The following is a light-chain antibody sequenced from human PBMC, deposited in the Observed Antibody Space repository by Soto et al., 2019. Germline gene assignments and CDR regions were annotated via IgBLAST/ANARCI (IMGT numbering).Light chain of an antibody. CDR3: SSYTSSSSSR. Sequence: QSVLTQPASVSGSPGQSITISCTGTSSDIGAYNYVSWYQQHPGKAPKLMIFDVSDRPSGVSDRFSGSKSGNTASLTISGLQAEDEADYYCSSYTSSSSSRFGGGTKLTVL. V-gene: IGLV2-14*03. CDR1: SSDIGAYNY. J-gene: IGLJ2*01. CDR2: DVS.